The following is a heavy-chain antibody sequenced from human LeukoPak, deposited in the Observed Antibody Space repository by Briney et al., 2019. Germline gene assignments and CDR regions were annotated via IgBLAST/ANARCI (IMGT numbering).Heavy chain of an antibody. J-gene: IGHJ4*02. CDR1: GGSINNYY. D-gene: IGHD3-3*01. CDR2: VYYSGIT. V-gene: IGHV4-59*08. CDR3: ARHLYDYYFDY. Sequence: SETLSLTCTDSGGSINNYYWSWIRQPPGKGLEWVGYVYYSGITNSNASLKSRVTISVDTSKNQFSLKLTSVTAADTAVYFCARHLYDYYFDYWGPGTLVTVSS.